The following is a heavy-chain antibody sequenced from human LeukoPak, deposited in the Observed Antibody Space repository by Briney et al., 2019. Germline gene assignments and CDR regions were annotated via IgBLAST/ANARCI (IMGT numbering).Heavy chain of an antibody. CDR2: IKQDGSEK. J-gene: IGHJ4*02. V-gene: IGHV3-7*01. CDR3: ARDSSGWYSDY. CDR1: GFTFSSYA. D-gene: IGHD6-19*01. Sequence: PGGSLRLSSAASGFTFSSYAMSWVRQAPGKGLEWVANIKQDGSEKYYVDSVKGRFTISRDNAKNSLYLQMTSLRAEDTAVYYCARDSSGWYSDYWGQGTLVTVSS.